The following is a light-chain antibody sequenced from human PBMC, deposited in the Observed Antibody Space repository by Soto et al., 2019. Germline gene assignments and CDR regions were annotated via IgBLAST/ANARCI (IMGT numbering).Light chain of an antibody. J-gene: IGLJ3*02. CDR3: QSYDSSLSGSGV. CDR2: GNA. CDR1: SSNIGAGYD. Sequence: QSVLTQPPSVSGAPGQGVTISCAGGSSNIGAGYDVHWYQHLPGKPPKLLIYGNANRPSGVPDRFSASTSGTSASLAISDLQAEDEADYYCQSYDSSLSGSGVFGGGTKVTVL. V-gene: IGLV1-40*01.